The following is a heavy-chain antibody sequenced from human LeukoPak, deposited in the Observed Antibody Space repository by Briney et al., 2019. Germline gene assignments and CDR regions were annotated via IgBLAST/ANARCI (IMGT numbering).Heavy chain of an antibody. Sequence: SETLSLTCTVSGDSISAYYWSWIRQTPGKGLEWIAFIHSSGSTNYSPSLKSRVAISVDTSKNQFSLKLSSVTATDTAVYYCARHDSITPRGFDPWGQGTLVTVSS. V-gene: IGHV4-59*08. J-gene: IGHJ5*02. CDR3: ARHDSITPRGFDP. CDR1: GDSISAYY. CDR2: IHSSGST. D-gene: IGHD1-14*01.